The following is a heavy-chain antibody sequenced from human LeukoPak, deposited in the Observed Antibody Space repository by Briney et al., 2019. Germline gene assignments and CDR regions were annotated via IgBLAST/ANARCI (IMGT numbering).Heavy chain of an antibody. CDR1: GFTFSNYA. V-gene: IGHV3-30-3*01. J-gene: IGHJ4*02. CDR2: ISDDGSKK. CDR3: ARDAWWLRYYFDY. Sequence: GGSLRLSCAASGFTFSNYAMHWVRQAPGKGLEWVAVISDDGSKKYYANSVKGRFTISRDNSKNTVFLQMNTLRAEDTAVYYRARDAWWLRYYFDYWGQGTLVTVSS. D-gene: IGHD2-15*01.